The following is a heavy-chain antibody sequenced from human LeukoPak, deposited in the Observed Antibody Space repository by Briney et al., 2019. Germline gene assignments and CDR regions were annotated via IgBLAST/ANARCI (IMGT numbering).Heavy chain of an antibody. CDR3: ASRPTVTTDYFDY. J-gene: IGHJ4*02. D-gene: IGHD4-17*01. CDR2: MNPNSGNT. V-gene: IGHV1-8*01. CDR1: GYTFTSYD. Sequence: ASVKVSCKASGYTFTSYDINWVRQATGQGLEWMGWMNPNSGNTGYAQKFQGRVTMTRNTSISTAYMELSSLRSEDTAVYYCASRPTVTTDYFDYWGQGTLVTVSS.